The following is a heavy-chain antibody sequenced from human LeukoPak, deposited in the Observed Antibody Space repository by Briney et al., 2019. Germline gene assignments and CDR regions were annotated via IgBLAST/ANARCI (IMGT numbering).Heavy chain of an antibody. J-gene: IGHJ3*02. V-gene: IGHV1-69*06. CDR1: GGTFSSYA. D-gene: IGHD3-10*01. Sequence: GASVKVSCKASGGTFSSYAISWVRQAPGQGLEWMGGIIPIFGTANYAQKFQGRVTITADKSTSTAYMELSSLRSEDTAVYYCAKAEAHARLLWFGEAPINDAFDIWGQGTMVTVSS. CDR2: IIPIFGTA. CDR3: AKAEAHARLLWFGEAPINDAFDI.